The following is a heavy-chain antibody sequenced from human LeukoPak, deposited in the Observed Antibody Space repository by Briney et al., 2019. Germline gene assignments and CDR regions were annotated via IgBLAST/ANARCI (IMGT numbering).Heavy chain of an antibody. CDR3: AKVAYSNCGGDCYSVAYDFDY. CDR2: ISSSENYI. V-gene: IGHV3-21*01. J-gene: IGHJ4*02. D-gene: IGHD2-21*02. Sequence: GGALRVSPVPSVFALKTYIIQWGLEAPGKRLEGVSYISSSENYIYYAHPVKSAFTISRDNANNTLYMQMNRLRAEDTAVYDCAKVAYSNCGGDCYSVAYDFDYWGQGTLVTVSS. CDR1: VFALKTYI.